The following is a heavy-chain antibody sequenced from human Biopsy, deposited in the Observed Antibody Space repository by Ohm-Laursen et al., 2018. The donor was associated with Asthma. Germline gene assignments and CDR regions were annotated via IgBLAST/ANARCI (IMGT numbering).Heavy chain of an antibody. V-gene: IGHV1-69*13. Sequence: SETVSCKSLGGTFNTYVIGWVRQAPGQGLEWMGGINPVFGTTTYPQKFQDRVTITADDSTSTVYMELSSLRSEDTAVYYCARKAGSCISRTCYSLDFWGQGTLVTVSS. D-gene: IGHD2-2*01. CDR3: ARKAGSCISRTCYSLDF. CDR2: INPVFGTT. J-gene: IGHJ4*02. CDR1: GGTFNTYV.